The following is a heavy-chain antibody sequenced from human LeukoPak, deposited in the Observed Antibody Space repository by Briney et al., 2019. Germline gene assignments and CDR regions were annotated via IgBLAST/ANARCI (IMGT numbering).Heavy chain of an antibody. CDR2: ISGSGGST. CDR1: GFTFSSYS. CDR3: AKGIAVAGNWFDP. D-gene: IGHD6-19*01. J-gene: IGHJ5*02. V-gene: IGHV3-23*01. Sequence: PGGSLRLSCAASGFTFSSYSMNWVRQAPGKGLEWVSAISGSGGSTYYADSVKGRFTISRDNSKNTLYLQMNSLRAEDTAVYYCAKGIAVAGNWFDPWGQGTLVTVSS.